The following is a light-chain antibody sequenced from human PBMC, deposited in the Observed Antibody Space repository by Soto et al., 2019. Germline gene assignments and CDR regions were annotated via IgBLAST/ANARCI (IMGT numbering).Light chain of an antibody. Sequence: QSVLTQPPSASGTPGQRVTISCSGSSSNIGRNTVNWYRQFPGTAPKLLIYGNNQRPSGVPDRFYGSKSGTSASLAISGLQSEDEADYYCAVWDDSLSGPVFGGGTKLTVL. V-gene: IGLV1-44*01. CDR1: SSNIGRNT. CDR2: GNN. J-gene: IGLJ3*02. CDR3: AVWDDSLSGPV.